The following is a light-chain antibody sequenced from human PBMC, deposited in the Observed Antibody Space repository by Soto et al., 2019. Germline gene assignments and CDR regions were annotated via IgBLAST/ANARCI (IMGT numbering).Light chain of an antibody. CDR2: YEI. Sequence: SYELTQPPSVSVAPGKTARITCGGNNIGSKSVHWYQQKPGQAPVLVIYYEIDRPSGIPERFSGSNSGNTATLTITRVDAGDEADYYCRVWDSDSDHPVFGGGTKLTVL. V-gene: IGLV3-21*04. J-gene: IGLJ2*01. CDR3: RVWDSDSDHPV. CDR1: NIGSKS.